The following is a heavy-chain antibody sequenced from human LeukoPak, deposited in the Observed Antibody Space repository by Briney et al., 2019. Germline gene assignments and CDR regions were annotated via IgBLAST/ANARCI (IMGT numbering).Heavy chain of an antibody. J-gene: IGHJ3*02. V-gene: IGHV4-31*03. D-gene: IGHD3-22*01. CDR3: ARGKTTNYHDSSGYPQTHAFDI. CDR1: GGSISSGGYY. Sequence: SETLSLTCTVSGGSISSGGYYWSWIRQHPGKGLEWIGYIYYSGSTYYNPSLKSRVTISVDTSKNQFSLKLSSVTAADTAVYYCARGKTTNYHDSSGYPQTHAFDIWGQGTMVTVSS. CDR2: IYYSGST.